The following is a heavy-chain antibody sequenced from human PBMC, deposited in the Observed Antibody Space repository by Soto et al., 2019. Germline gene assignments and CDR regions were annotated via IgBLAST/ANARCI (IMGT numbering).Heavy chain of an antibody. CDR1: GFALTTRPMG. CDR2: IYWDDDK. D-gene: IGHD1-20*01. J-gene: IGHJ4*02. Sequence: QITLKESGPTLVTPTQTLTLTCSFSGFALTTRPMGVAWIRQPPGKALEWLAVIYWDDDKRYSPSLRIRVTITKDTSKNQVVLTVSNMDPVDTATYYCAHRLGGYTWNDGYLDYWGQGILVTVSS. CDR3: AHRLGGYTWNDGYLDY. V-gene: IGHV2-5*02.